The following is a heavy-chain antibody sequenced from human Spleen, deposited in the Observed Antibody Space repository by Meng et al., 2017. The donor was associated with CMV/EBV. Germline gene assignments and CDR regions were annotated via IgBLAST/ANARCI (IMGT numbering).Heavy chain of an antibody. V-gene: IGHV3-7*01. CDR3: AREARVGELLFDY. CDR2: IKQDGSEK. J-gene: IGHJ4*02. CDR1: GFTFSSYG. D-gene: IGHD3-16*01. Sequence: CAASGFTFSSYGMSWVRQAPGKGLEWVANIKQDGSEKYYVDSVKGRFTISRDNAKNSLYLQMNSLRAEDTAVYYCAREARVGELLFDYWGQGTLVTVSS.